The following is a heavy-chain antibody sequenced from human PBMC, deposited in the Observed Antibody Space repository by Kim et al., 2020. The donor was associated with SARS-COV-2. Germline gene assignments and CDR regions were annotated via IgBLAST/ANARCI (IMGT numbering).Heavy chain of an antibody. CDR1: GGTFSSYA. V-gene: IGHV1-69*13. CDR3: ARSPYSSSWLYYYGMDV. CDR2: IIPIFGTA. J-gene: IGHJ6*02. Sequence: SVKVSCKASGGTFSSYAISWVRQAPGQGLEWMGGIIPIFGTANYAQKFQGRVTITADESTSTAYMELSSLRSEDTAVYYCARSPYSSSWLYYYGMDVWGQGTTVTVSS. D-gene: IGHD6-13*01.